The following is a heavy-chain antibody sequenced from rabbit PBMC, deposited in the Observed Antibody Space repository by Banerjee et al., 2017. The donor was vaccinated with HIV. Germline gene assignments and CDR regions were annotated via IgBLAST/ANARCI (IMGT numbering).Heavy chain of an antibody. D-gene: IGHD1-1*01. CDR1: GVSLTDKDV. J-gene: IGHJ4*01. Sequence: QEQLEESGGGLVKPEGSLTLTCKASGVSLTDKDVMCWVRQAPGKGLEWIACINAVTAKAVCASWARGRFTYSKSSSTAVTLQVTSLAAADTASCFCAIDGTGVIIWDFSWWGPGTLVTVS. CDR2: INAVTAKA. CDR3: AIDGTGVIIWDFSW. V-gene: IGHV1S45*01.